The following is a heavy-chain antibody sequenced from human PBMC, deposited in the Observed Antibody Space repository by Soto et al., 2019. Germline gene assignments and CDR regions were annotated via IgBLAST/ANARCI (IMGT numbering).Heavy chain of an antibody. CDR3: ARDFRAGIYYGSGSSIDY. J-gene: IGHJ4*02. Sequence: PGASVKFSFKKSGYTFISYGISWVLQSPGQGLEWMGWISAYNGNTNYAQKLQGRVTMTTDTSTSTAYMELRSLRSDDTAVYYCARDFRAGIYYGSGSSIDYWGQGTLVTVSS. D-gene: IGHD3-10*01. CDR2: ISAYNGNT. CDR1: GYTFISYG. V-gene: IGHV1-18*01.